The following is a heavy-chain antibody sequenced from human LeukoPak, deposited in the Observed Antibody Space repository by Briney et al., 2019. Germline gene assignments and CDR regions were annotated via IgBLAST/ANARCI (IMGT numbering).Heavy chain of an antibody. CDR1: GYTFTSYY. V-gene: IGHV1-46*01. D-gene: IGHD2-2*01. J-gene: IGHJ4*02. Sequence: ASVKVSCKASGYTFTSYYMHWVRQAAGQGLEWMGIINPSGGNTSYAQKFQGRVTMTRDTSTSTVYMELSSLSSEDTAVYYWARDEGQGYCSSTSCYRSTFDYWGQGTLVTVSS. CDR2: INPSGGNT. CDR3: ARDEGQGYCSSTSCYRSTFDY.